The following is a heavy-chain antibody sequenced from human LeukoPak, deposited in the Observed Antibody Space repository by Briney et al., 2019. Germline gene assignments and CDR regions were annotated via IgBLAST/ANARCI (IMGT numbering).Heavy chain of an antibody. V-gene: IGHV1-69*13. D-gene: IGHD4-17*01. J-gene: IGHJ4*02. Sequence: ASVKVSCKASGGTFSSYAISWVRQAPGQGLEWMGGIIPIFGTANYAQKFQGRVTITADESTSTAYMELSSLRSEDTAVYYCARDMTTVTSCFGYWGQGTLGTVSS. CDR1: GGTFSSYA. CDR3: ARDMTTVTSCFGY. CDR2: IIPIFGTA.